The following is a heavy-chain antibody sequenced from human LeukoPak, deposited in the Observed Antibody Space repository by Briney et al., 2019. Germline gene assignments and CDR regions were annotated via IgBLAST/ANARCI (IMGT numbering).Heavy chain of an antibody. CDR1: GFTFSSYW. CDR2: IKQDGSEK. D-gene: IGHD6-19*01. Sequence: GGSLGLSCAASGFTFSSYWMSWVRQAPGKGLEWVANIKQDGSEKYYVDSVKGRFTISRDNAKNSLYLQMNSLRAEDTAVYYCARAPSSGWYYFDYWGQGTLVTVSS. V-gene: IGHV3-7*04. CDR3: ARAPSSGWYYFDY. J-gene: IGHJ4*02.